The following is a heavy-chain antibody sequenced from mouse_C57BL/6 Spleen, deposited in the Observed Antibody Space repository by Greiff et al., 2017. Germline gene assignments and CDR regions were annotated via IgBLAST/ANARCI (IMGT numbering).Heavy chain of an antibody. V-gene: IGHV5-4*03. J-gene: IGHJ2*01. Sequence: EVKLMESGGGLVKPGGSLKLSCAASGFTFSSYAMSWVRQTPEKRLEWVATISDGGSYTYYPDNVKGRFTISRDNPKNNLYLQMSHLKSEDTAMYYCESHYYGSSYELFFDYWGQGTTLTVSS. CDR1: GFTFSSYA. CDR2: ISDGGSYT. CDR3: ESHYYGSSYELFFDY. D-gene: IGHD1-1*01.